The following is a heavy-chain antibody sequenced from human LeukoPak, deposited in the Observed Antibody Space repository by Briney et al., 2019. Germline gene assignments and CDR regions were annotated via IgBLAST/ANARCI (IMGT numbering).Heavy chain of an antibody. CDR2: IYYSGST. CDR1: GGSISSGGYY. Sequence: SETLSLSCTFSGGSISSGGYYWSWIRQHPGKGLGWIGYIYYSGSTYYNQSLKSRVTISVDTSKNQFSLKLSSVTPADTAVYYCARGGPYSGSYFDYWGQGTLVTVSS. D-gene: IGHD1-26*01. CDR3: ARGGPYSGSYFDY. V-gene: IGHV4-31*03. J-gene: IGHJ4*02.